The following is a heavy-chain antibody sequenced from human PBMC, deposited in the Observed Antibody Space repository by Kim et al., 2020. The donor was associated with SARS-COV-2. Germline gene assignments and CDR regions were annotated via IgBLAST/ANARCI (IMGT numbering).Heavy chain of an antibody. Sequence: GGSLRLSCAASGFTFSSYDMHWVRQATGKGLEWVSAIDTAGDTYYPGPVKGRFTISRENAKNSLYLQMNSLRAGDTAVFYCARDAGAGAFDFWGQGTL. CDR1: GFTFSSYD. CDR2: IDTAGDT. CDR3: ARDAGAGAFDF. D-gene: IGHD4-17*01. V-gene: IGHV3-13*04. J-gene: IGHJ3*01.